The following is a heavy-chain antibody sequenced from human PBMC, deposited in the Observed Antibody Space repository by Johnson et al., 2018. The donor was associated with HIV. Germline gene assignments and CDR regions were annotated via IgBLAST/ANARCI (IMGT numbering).Heavy chain of an antibody. CDR1: GFTFSSYA. V-gene: IGHV3-30-3*01. Sequence: QVLLVESGGGVVQPGRSLRLSCAASGFTFSSYAMHWVRQAPGKGLEWVAVISYDGTNKYYADSVKGRFTISRDNSKNTLYLQMSSLRAEDTALYYSARDSFIAVTLSDAFDIWGQGTVVTVSS. D-gene: IGHD6-19*01. J-gene: IGHJ3*02. CDR3: ARDSFIAVTLSDAFDI. CDR2: ISYDGTNK.